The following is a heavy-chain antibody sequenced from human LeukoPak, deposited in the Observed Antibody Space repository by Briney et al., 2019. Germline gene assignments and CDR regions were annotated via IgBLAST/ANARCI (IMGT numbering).Heavy chain of an antibody. J-gene: IGHJ4*02. D-gene: IGHD3-22*01. CDR2: INGGSGNT. CDR1: GYTFTDYT. Sequence: ASVTVSCKASGYTFTDYTMHWLRQAPGQRPDWMGWINGGSGNTKYSPHFQGRVTITRDTSASTAYMELSSLRSEDTAVYYCANPRYDSSGYYYVDWGQGTPVTVSS. V-gene: IGHV1-3*01. CDR3: ANPRYDSSGYYYVD.